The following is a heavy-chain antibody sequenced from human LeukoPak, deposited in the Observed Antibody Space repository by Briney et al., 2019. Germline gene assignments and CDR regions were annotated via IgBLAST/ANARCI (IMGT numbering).Heavy chain of an antibody. CDR1: GFTFSSYG. CDR2: IWYDGSNK. Sequence: PGRSLRLSCAASGFTFSSYGMHWVRQAPGKGLEWVAVIWYDGSNKYYADSVKGRFTISRDNSKDTLYLQMNSLRAEDTAVYYCARDTDVARGLGYWGQGTLVTVSS. J-gene: IGHJ4*02. V-gene: IGHV3-33*01. D-gene: IGHD5-12*01. CDR3: ARDTDVARGLGY.